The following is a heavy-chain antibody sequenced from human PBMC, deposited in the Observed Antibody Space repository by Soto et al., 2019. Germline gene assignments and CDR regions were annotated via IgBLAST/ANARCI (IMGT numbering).Heavy chain of an antibody. Sequence: QVQLVQSGAEVKKPGASVKVSCKASGYTFTSYYMHWVRHAPGQGLEWMGIINPSGGSTSYAQKFQGRVTMTRDTSTSTVYMELSSLRSEDTAVYYCARKYYDFWSGYYGLDYWGQGTLVTVSS. V-gene: IGHV1-46*01. D-gene: IGHD3-3*01. CDR1: GYTFTSYY. CDR2: INPSGGST. CDR3: ARKYYDFWSGYYGLDY. J-gene: IGHJ4*02.